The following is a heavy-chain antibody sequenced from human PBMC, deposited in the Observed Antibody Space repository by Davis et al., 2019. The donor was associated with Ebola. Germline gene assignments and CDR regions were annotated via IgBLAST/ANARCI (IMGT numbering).Heavy chain of an antibody. CDR3: ARTNPIRVVMAQMPGGVSYYYGMDV. CDR1: GFTFSSYS. CDR2: ISSSSSYI. J-gene: IGHJ6*02. Sequence: PGGSLRLSCAASGFTFSSYSMNWVRQAPGKGLEWVSSISSSSSYIYYADSVKGRFTISRDNAKNSLYLQMNSLRAEDTAVYYCARTNPIRVVMAQMPGGVSYYYGMDVWGQGTTVTVSS. D-gene: IGHD3-3*01. V-gene: IGHV3-21*01.